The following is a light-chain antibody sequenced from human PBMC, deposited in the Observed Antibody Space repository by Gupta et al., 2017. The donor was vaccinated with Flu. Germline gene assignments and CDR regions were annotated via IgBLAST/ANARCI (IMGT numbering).Light chain of an antibody. V-gene: IGKV1-5*03. CDR3: QQYNSYLVQ. CDR2: KAS. J-gene: IGKJ2*01. CDR1: QSISSW. Sequence: DIQMTQSPSTLSASVGDRVTITCRASQSISSWLAWYQQKPGKAPKLLIYKASSLESGVPSRFSGSGSGTEFTLTISSLQPDDFATYYCQQYNSYLVQFGQGTKLEIK.